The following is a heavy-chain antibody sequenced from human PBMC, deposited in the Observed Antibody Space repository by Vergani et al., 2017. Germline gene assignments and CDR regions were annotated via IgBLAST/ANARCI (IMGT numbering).Heavy chain of an antibody. Sequence: QVQLQESGPGLVKPSETLSLTCTVSGGSISSYYWSWIRQPPGKGLEWIGYIYYSGSTNYNPSLKSRVTISVDTSKNQFSLKLSSVTAADTAVYYCARHEYGGGDCYSGAFDIWGQGTMVTVSS. D-gene: IGHD2-21*01. CDR2: IYYSGST. J-gene: IGHJ3*02. V-gene: IGHV4-59*08. CDR3: ARHEYGGGDCYSGAFDI. CDR1: GGSISSYY.